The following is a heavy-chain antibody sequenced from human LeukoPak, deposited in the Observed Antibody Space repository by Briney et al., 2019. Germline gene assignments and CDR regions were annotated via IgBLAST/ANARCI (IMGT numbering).Heavy chain of an antibody. Sequence: GGSLRLSCAASGFTFSSYSMNWVRQAPGKGLEWVSSISSSSSYIYYADSVKGRFTISRDNAKNSLYLQMNSLRAEDTAVYYCARDFVYSSSWFSTNWFDPWGQGTLVTVSS. J-gene: IGHJ5*02. D-gene: IGHD6-13*01. CDR3: ARDFVYSSSWFSTNWFDP. V-gene: IGHV3-21*01. CDR1: GFTFSSYS. CDR2: ISSSSSYI.